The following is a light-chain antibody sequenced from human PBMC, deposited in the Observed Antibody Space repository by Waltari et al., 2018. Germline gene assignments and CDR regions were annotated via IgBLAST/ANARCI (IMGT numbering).Light chain of an antibody. CDR3: SSDAVSNNFYD. J-gene: IGLJ1*01. CDR1: GKGGH. V-gene: IGLV2-8*01. Sequence: QSALTQPPPASGSPGQSVTISRTGTGKGGHVSWYQQPPGKAPKLPIYEVSKRPPGVPDRFSGSKSGNTASLTVSGLQAEDEGDYYCSSDAVSNNFYDFGSGTKVTVL. CDR2: EVS.